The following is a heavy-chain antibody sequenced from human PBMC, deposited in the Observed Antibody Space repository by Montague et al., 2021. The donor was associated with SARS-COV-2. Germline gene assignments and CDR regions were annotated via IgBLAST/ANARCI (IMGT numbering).Heavy chain of an antibody. CDR3: ARDQTVLEWIWYGMDV. CDR1: GFSISTGYY. D-gene: IGHD3-3*01. J-gene: IGHJ6*02. CDR2: IDHSGNT. V-gene: IGHV4-38-2*02. Sequence: SETLSLTCTVSGFSISTGYYWGRIRQSPGKGLEWIGNIDHSGNTNYNPSLKSRVSISVDTSSSQFSLYLTSVTAADAAVYYCARDQTVLEWIWYGMDVWGPGTTVTVSS.